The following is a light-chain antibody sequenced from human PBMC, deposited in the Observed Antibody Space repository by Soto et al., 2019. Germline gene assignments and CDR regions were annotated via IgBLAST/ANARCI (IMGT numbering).Light chain of an antibody. CDR3: TSYTSSSTLEV. CDR2: DVS. V-gene: IGLV2-14*01. Sequence: QSALTQPASVSGSPGQSITISCTGTSSDVGGYNYVSWYQQHPGKAPKLMIYDVSYRPSGVSNRFSGSKSGNTASLTISGLQAVDEADYYCTSYTSSSTLEVFGGGTKLTVL. J-gene: IGLJ2*01. CDR1: SSDVGGYNY.